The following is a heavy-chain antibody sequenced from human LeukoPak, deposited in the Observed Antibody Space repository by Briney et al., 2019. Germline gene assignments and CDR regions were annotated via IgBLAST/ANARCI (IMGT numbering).Heavy chain of an antibody. CDR1: GFTFSSYV. V-gene: IGHV3-23*01. Sequence: GGSLRLSCAASGFTFSSYVMSWVRQAPGKGLEWVSVISGSGDSTYYADSVKGRFTISRDNSKNTLYLQMNSLSAEDTAVYYCAKLLTAWYYYGMDVWGKGTTVTVYS. CDR2: ISGSGDST. J-gene: IGHJ6*04. CDR3: AKLLTAWYYYGMDV.